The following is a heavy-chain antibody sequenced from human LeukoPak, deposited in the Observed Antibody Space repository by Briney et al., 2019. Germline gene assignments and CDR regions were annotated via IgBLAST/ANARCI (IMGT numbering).Heavy chain of an antibody. V-gene: IGHV4-38-2*02. Sequence: SETLSLTCTVSGYSISSGYYWVWIRQPPGKGLEWIGSIYHTGSTSFYPSLKSRVTISIDTSKNQLSPKLSSVTAADTAVYYCARGDSSSWSNYFDPWGQGTLVTVSS. J-gene: IGHJ5*02. CDR2: IYHTGST. D-gene: IGHD6-13*01. CDR3: ARGDSSSWSNYFDP. CDR1: GYSISSGYY.